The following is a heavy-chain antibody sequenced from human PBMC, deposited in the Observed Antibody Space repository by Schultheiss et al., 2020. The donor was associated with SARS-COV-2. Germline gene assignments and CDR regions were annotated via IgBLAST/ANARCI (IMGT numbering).Heavy chain of an antibody. V-gene: IGHV3-48*01. CDR2: ISSSGSTI. D-gene: IGHD3-10*01. J-gene: IGHJ4*02. Sequence: GGSLRLSCVTSGFSFSGSGIYWVRQASGKGLEWVSYISSSGSTIYYADSVKGRFTISRDNSKNTLYLQMNSLRAEDTAVYYCARPYGSGSYFKGSRLYYFDYWGQGTLVTVSS. CDR3: ARPYGSGSYFKGSRLYYFDY. CDR1: GFSFSGSG.